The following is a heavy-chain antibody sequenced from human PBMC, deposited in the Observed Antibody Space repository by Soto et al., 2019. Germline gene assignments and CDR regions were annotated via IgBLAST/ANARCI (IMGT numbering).Heavy chain of an antibody. CDR1: GGSISSYY. CDR2: IYYSGST. Sequence: KPSETLSLTXTVSGGSISSYYWSWIRQPPGKGLEWIGYIYYSGSTNYNPSLKSRVTISVDTSKNQFSLKLSSVTAADTAVYYCARGRWGYDFWSGYSWFDPWGQGTLVTVSS. D-gene: IGHD3-3*01. CDR3: ARGRWGYDFWSGYSWFDP. V-gene: IGHV4-59*01. J-gene: IGHJ5*02.